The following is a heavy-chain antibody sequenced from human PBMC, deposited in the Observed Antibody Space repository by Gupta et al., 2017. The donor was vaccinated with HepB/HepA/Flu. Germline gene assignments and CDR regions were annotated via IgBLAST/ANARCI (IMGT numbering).Heavy chain of an antibody. CDR1: GFTCSTYW. J-gene: IGHJ4*02. V-gene: IGHV3-7*01. CDR2: IKQDGSEK. D-gene: IGHD3-16*01. Sequence: VQLVESGGGLVQPGGSLRLSCAASGFTCSTYWMSWVRQAPGKGLEWVASIKQDGSEKSYVDSVKGRFTISRDNAKNSLFLQMNSLRVDDTAVYYCARDPTYFDYWGQGTLVTVSS. CDR3: ARDPTYFDY.